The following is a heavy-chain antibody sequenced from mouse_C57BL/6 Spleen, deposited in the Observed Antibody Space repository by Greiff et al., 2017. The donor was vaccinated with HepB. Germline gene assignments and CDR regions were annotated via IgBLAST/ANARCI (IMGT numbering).Heavy chain of an antibody. Sequence: VQLQESGAELVRPGASVKLSCKASGYTFTDHYINWVKQRPGQGLEWIARIYPGSGNTYYNEKFKSKATLTVDKSSSTAYMQLSSLTSEDSAVYYCARSHGNYFDYWGQGTTLTVSS. CDR2: IYPGSGNT. D-gene: IGHD2-1*01. V-gene: IGHV1-76*01. CDR3: ARSHGNYFDY. J-gene: IGHJ2*01. CDR1: GYTFTDHY.